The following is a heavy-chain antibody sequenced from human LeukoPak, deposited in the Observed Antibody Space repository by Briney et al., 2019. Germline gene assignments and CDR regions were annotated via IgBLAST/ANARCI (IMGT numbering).Heavy chain of an antibody. D-gene: IGHD6-13*01. J-gene: IGHJ4*02. Sequence: GGSLRLSCAASGFTFSSYAMSWVRQAPGKGLEWVSAVSGSGGSTYYTDSVKGRFTISRDNSKDTLYLQMSSLRAEDTAVYCCAKDKRYSSSWENFDSWGQGTLVTVSS. CDR2: VSGSGGST. V-gene: IGHV3-23*01. CDR3: AKDKRYSSSWENFDS. CDR1: GFTFSSYA.